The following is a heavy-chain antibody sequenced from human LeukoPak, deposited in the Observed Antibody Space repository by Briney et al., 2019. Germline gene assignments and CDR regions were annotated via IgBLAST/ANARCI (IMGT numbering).Heavy chain of an antibody. V-gene: IGHV3-66*01. D-gene: IGHD5-24*01. J-gene: IGHJ6*02. CDR1: GFTVSSNY. CDR2: IYSGGST. CDR3: ASRDKGYYYGMDV. Sequence: GGSLRLSCAHSGFTVSSNYMSWVRHTPGKGLEWVSLIYSGGSTYYADSVKGRFTISRDNSKNTLYLQMNSLRAEDTAVYYCASRDKGYYYGMDVWGQGTTVTVSS.